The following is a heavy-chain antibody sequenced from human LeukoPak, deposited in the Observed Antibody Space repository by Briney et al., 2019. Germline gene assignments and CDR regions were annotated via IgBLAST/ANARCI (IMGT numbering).Heavy chain of an antibody. CDR3: ARDHGTDGTTFTLNFDC. CDR1: GYRFPSYY. Sequence: GASVNVSCTASGYRFPSYYIHWVRQAPGQGLEWMGWINPNNGATKYAQKFQGGATLTTDTSLTTVFMELTWLTSDDTATYYCARDHGTDGTTFTLNFDCWGQGTLVTVSS. V-gene: IGHV1-2*02. J-gene: IGHJ4*02. CDR2: INPNNGAT. D-gene: IGHD1-1*01.